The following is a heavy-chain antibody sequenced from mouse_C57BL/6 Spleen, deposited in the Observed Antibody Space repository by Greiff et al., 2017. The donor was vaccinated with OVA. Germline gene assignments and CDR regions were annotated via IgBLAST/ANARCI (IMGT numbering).Heavy chain of an antibody. CDR3: ARDSSGYGAWFAY. J-gene: IGHJ3*01. Sequence: QVQLQQSGPELVKPGASVEISCKASGYAFSSSWMNWVKQRPGKGLEWIGRIYPGDGDTNYNGKFKGKATLTADKSSSTAYMQLSSLTSEDSAVYFCARDSSGYGAWFAYWGQGTLVTVSA. CDR1: GYAFSSSW. V-gene: IGHV1-82*01. CDR2: IYPGDGDT. D-gene: IGHD3-2*02.